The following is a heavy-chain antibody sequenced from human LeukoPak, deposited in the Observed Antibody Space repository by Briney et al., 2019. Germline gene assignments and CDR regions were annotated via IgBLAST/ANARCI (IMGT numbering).Heavy chain of an antibody. J-gene: IGHJ6*02. CDR1: GFTFSSSA. D-gene: IGHD3-10*01. V-gene: IGHV3-20*04. CDR3: ARNRGIPLIRGLISFYYHAMDV. CDR2: INWNGGSI. Sequence: GGSLRLSCAASGFTFSSSAMSWVRQAPGKGLEWVSGINWNGGSIGYADSVKGRFTISRDNVKNSLFLQMHSLRAEDTALYYCARNRGIPLIRGLISFYYHAMDVWGQGTTVTVSS.